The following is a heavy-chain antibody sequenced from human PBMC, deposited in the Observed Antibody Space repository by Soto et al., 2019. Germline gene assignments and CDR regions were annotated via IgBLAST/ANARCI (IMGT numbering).Heavy chain of an antibody. V-gene: IGHV3-23*01. CDR3: ALGYGAIHPLYNALDV. CDR2: ISASRGTT. Sequence: PGGSLRLSCAASAFIFRTSAMTWVRQAPGKGLEWVAAISASRGTTYYADSVKGRFTISRDNSKNTVNLQVNSLRGEDTAVYYCALGYGAIHPLYNALDVWGQGTTVTVSS. CDR1: AFIFRTSA. D-gene: IGHD4-17*01. J-gene: IGHJ6*02.